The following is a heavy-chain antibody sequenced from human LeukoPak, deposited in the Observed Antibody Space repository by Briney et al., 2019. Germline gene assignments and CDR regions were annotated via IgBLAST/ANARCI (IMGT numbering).Heavy chain of an antibody. V-gene: IGHV1-2*02. CDR3: SRAPRLELHRNWFYA. CDR1: GYTFTVYY. D-gene: IGHD1-7*01. Sequence: ASVKVSCKASGYTFTVYYMHWVRQAPGQGLEWMGWGNPNSGGTTYDQNSLGRVTTTRDTSISTAYIVLSRLRTDANAVYYLSRAPRLELHRNWFYAWGQGILVTVSS. CDR2: GNPNSGGT. J-gene: IGHJ5*02.